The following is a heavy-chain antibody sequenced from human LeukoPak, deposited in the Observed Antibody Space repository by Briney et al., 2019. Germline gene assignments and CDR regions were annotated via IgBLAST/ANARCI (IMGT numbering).Heavy chain of an antibody. Sequence: PGGSLRLSCAASGFTFSSYWMSWVRQAPGEGLEWVANIKQDGSEKYYVDSVKGRFTISRDNSKNTLYLQMNSLRAEDTAVYYCARAGWELSTFDYWGQGNLVTVSS. V-gene: IGHV3-7*03. CDR2: IKQDGSEK. D-gene: IGHD1-26*01. CDR1: GFTFSSYW. J-gene: IGHJ4*02. CDR3: ARAGWELSTFDY.